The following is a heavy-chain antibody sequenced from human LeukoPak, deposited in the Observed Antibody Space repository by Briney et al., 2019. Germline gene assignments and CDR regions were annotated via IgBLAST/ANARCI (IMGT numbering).Heavy chain of an antibody. V-gene: IGHV4-59*01. D-gene: IGHD6-6*01. Sequence: PSETLSLTCSVSGGSISSYYWSWIRQPPGKGLEWIGYIYYSGSTNYNPSLKSRVTISVDTSKNQLSLKLSSVTAADTAVYYCARAMSIAARLQTIFDYWGQGTLVTVPS. J-gene: IGHJ4*02. CDR2: IYYSGST. CDR3: ARAMSIAARLQTIFDY. CDR1: GGSISSYY.